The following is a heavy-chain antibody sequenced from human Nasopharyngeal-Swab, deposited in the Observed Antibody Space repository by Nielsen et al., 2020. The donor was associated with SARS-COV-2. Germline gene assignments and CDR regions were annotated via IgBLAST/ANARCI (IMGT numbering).Heavy chain of an antibody. D-gene: IGHD4-17*01. Sequence: GGSLRLSCAASGFTFSSYSMNWVRQAPGKGLEWVSYISSSGRTIYYEDSVKGRFTISRDNAKTSVFLQMNSLRDEDTAVYYCARNLYGDYVIDYWGRGTLVTVSS. J-gene: IGHJ4*02. CDR1: GFTFSSYS. V-gene: IGHV3-48*02. CDR3: ARNLYGDYVIDY. CDR2: ISSSGRTI.